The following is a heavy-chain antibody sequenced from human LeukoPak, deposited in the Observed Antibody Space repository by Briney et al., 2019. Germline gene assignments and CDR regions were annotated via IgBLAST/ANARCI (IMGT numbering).Heavy chain of an antibody. Sequence: ASVKVSCKASGYTFTSYDINWVRQATGQGLEWMGWMNPNSGNTGYAQKFQGRVTITRNTSISTAYMELSSLRSEDTAVYYCARGGISIGGFDYWGQGTLVTVSS. CDR3: ARGGISIGGFDY. CDR2: MNPNSGNT. D-gene: IGHD3-16*01. CDR1: GYTFTSYD. J-gene: IGHJ4*02. V-gene: IGHV1-8*03.